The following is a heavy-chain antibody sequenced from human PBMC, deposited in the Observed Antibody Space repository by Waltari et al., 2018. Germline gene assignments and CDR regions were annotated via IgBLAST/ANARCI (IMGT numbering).Heavy chain of an antibody. J-gene: IGHJ4*02. Sequence: QVQLQESGPGLVKPSQTLSLTCAVSGASTSSGSYYWSWIRQPAGKGLEWIGRIHTSGSTEYNPSRKSLVTISEDSSKNQFSLKLTSVTAADTAVYYCVRGKMYSRPYFDYWGQGTLVTVAS. CDR1: GASTSSGSYY. D-gene: IGHD6-13*01. V-gene: IGHV4-61*02. CDR2: IHTSGST. CDR3: VRGKMYSRPYFDY.